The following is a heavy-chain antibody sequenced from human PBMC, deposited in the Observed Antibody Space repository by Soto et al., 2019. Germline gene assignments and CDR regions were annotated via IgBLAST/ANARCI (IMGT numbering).Heavy chain of an antibody. CDR2: IYWDDDK. J-gene: IGHJ4*02. D-gene: IGHD3-3*01. V-gene: IGHV2-5*02. CDR1: GFSLSTSGVG. CDR3: AHSGTYYGFWSGWLFDY. Sequence: QITLKESGPTLVKPTQTLTMTCTFSGFSLSTSGVGVGWIRQPPGKDLEWLALIYWDDDKRYSPSLKSRLTITKDSSKNQVVLTMTNMDPVDTATYYCAHSGTYYGFWSGWLFDYWGQGTLVTVSS.